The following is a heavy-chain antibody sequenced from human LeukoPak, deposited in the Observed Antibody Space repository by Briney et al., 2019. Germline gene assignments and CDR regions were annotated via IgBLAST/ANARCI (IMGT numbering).Heavy chain of an antibody. CDR2: INHSGST. CDR1: GGSFSGYY. CDR3: ARSGPLYTRAFDI. J-gene: IGHJ3*02. V-gene: IGHV4-34*01. Sequence: SETLSLTCAVYGGSFSGYYWSWIRQPPGKGLEWIGEINHSGSTNYNPSLKSRVTISVDTSKNQFSLKLSSVTAPDTAVYYCARSGPLYTRAFDIWGQGTMVTVSS. D-gene: IGHD3-16*01.